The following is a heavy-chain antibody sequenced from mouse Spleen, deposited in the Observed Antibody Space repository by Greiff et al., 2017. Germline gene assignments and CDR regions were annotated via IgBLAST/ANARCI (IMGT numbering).Heavy chain of an antibody. CDR3: ARGGGNYGYAMDY. J-gene: IGHJ4*01. CDR1: GYTFTDDS. Sequence: VQLQQSGPVLVKPGASVKMSCKASGYTFTDDSMNWVKQSHGKSLEWIGVINPYNGDTSYNLNFKGKATLTVDRSSSTAYMELNSLTSEDSAVYYCARGGGNYGYAMDYWGQGTSVTVSS. D-gene: IGHD2-1*01. CDR2: INPYNGDT. V-gene: IGHV1-19*01.